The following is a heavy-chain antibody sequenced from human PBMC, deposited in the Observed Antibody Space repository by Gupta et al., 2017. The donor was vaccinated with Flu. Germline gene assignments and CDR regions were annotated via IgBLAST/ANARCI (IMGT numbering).Heavy chain of an antibody. Sequence: EVQLVESGGGLVQPGGSLRLSCAASGFTVSSNYMSWVRTAPGKGLEWVSVIYSGGSTYYADSVKGRFTISRDNSKNTLYLQMNSLRAEDTAVYYCASSYDYGGNTPYIHAFDIWGQGTMVTVSS. J-gene: IGHJ3*02. CDR1: GFTVSSNY. V-gene: IGHV3-66*02. CDR3: ASSYDYGGNTPYIHAFDI. CDR2: IYSGGST. D-gene: IGHD4-23*01.